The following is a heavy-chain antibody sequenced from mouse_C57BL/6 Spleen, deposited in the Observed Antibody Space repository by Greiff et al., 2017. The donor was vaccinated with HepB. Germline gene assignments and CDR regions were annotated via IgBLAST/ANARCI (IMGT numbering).Heavy chain of an antibody. D-gene: IGHD1-1*01. CDR2: IDPSDSYT. CDR1: GYTFTSYW. CDR3: ARSNYGSRRGGYFDV. Sequence: QVQLKQPGAELVMPGASVKLSCKASGYTFTSYWMHWVKQRPGQGLEWIGEIDPSDSYTNYNQKFKGKSTLTVDKSSSTAYMQLSSLTSEDSAVYYCARSNYGSRRGGYFDVWGTGTTVTVSS. V-gene: IGHV1-69*01. J-gene: IGHJ1*03.